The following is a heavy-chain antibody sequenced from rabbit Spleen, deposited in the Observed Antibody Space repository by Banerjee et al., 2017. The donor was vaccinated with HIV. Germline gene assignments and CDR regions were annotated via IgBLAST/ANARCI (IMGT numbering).Heavy chain of an antibody. Sequence: QSLEESGGDLVKPGASLTLTCTASGLDFSRNYWISWVRQAPGKGLEWIACIYTGNGNTYYTSWAKGRFTISKTSSTTVTLQMTSLTAADTATYFCARDRDGDTPYNSYYFDLWGPGTLVTVS. CDR1: GLDFSRNYW. D-gene: IGHD2-1*01. CDR3: ARDRDGDTPYNSYYFDL. V-gene: IGHV1S40*01. J-gene: IGHJ4*01. CDR2: IYTGNGNT.